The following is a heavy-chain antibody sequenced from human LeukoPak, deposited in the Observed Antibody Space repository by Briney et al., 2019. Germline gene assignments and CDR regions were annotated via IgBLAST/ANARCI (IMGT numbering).Heavy chain of an antibody. J-gene: IGHJ4*02. Sequence: SETLSLTCTVSGGSISGYFWTWIRQPAGKELEWVGRIYRRGTANYNPSLESRVTISLDTFNNQFSLKVTSVTAADTAVYYCARGTEKTRISGYYSFDHWGRGSLVTVSS. V-gene: IGHV4-4*07. CDR1: GGSISGYF. D-gene: IGHD5-12*01. CDR3: ARGTEKTRISGYYSFDH. CDR2: IYRRGTA.